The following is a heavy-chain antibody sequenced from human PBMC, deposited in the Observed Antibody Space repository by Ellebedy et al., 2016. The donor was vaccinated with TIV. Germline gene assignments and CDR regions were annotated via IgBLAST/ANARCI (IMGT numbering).Heavy chain of an antibody. V-gene: IGHV3-30*04. CDR1: GITFRSYA. J-gene: IGHJ5*02. Sequence: GGSLRLXXAASGITFRSYAMHWVRQAPGKGLEWVAVVSYDGSHKYYADSVKGRFTISRDNSKNTLYLQMNSLRAEDTAVYYCARDPGNLWFGELLRSGWFDPWGQGTLVTVSS. D-gene: IGHD3-10*01. CDR3: ARDPGNLWFGELLRSGWFDP. CDR2: VSYDGSHK.